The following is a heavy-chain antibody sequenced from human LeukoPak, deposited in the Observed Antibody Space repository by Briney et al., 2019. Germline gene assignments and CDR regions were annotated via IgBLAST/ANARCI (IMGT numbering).Heavy chain of an antibody. CDR1: GFTFRNYA. CDR3: ARESPACGEDCYFDY. D-gene: IGHD2-21*02. Sequence: GGSLRLSCAASGFTFRNYAMHWVRQAPGKGLEWVALIWNDGNNKYYADSVKGRFTISRDNSKNTLYLQMNSLRAEDTAVYYCARESPACGEDCYFDYWGQGTLVTVSS. J-gene: IGHJ4*02. V-gene: IGHV3-33*01. CDR2: IWNDGNNK.